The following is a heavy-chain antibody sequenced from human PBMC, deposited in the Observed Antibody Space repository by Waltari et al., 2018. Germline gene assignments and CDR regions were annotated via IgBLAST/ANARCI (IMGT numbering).Heavy chain of an antibody. V-gene: IGHV4-34*01. D-gene: IGHD2-2*01. Sequence: QVQLQQWGAGLLKPSETLSLTCAVYGGSFSGYYWSWIRQPPGKGLEWIGEINHSGSTNYNPSLNSRVTISVDTSKNQFSLKLRSVTAADPAVYYCARAYCSSTSCYGGPLDYWGQGTLVTVSS. CDR3: ARAYCSSTSCYGGPLDY. CDR2: INHSGST. J-gene: IGHJ4*02. CDR1: GGSFSGYY.